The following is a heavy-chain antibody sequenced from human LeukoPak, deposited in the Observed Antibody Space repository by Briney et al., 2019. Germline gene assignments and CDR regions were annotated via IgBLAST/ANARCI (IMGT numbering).Heavy chain of an antibody. V-gene: IGHV1-69*01. CDR1: GGTFSSYA. J-gene: IGHJ4*02. Sequence: SVKVSCKASGGTFSSYAISWARQAPGQGLEWMGGIIPIFGTANYAQKFQGRVTITADESTSTAYMELSSLRSEDTAVYYCARGLVGATGNFDYWGQGTLVTVSS. CDR3: ARGLVGATGNFDY. CDR2: IIPIFGTA. D-gene: IGHD1-26*01.